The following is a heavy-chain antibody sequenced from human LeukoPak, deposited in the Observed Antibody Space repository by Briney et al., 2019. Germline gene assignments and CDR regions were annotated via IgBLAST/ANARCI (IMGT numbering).Heavy chain of an antibody. V-gene: IGHV3-21*01. CDR1: EFTFSSYN. Sequence: PGGSLRLSCAASEFTFSSYNMNWVRQAPGKGLEWVSSISSSGTYIYYADSVKGRFTISRDNAKNSLYLQMNSLRAEDTAVYYCAREPFWSGYFANLHFDYWSQGTLVTVSS. D-gene: IGHD3-3*01. CDR2: ISSSGTYI. J-gene: IGHJ4*02. CDR3: AREPFWSGYFANLHFDY.